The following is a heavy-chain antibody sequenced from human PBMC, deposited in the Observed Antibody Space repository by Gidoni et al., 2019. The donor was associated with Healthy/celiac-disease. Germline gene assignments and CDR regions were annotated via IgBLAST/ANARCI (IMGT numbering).Heavy chain of an antibody. CDR2: IYYSGST. CDR1: GGSISSSSSY. J-gene: IGHJ6*02. CDR3: AREGEGGYCSSTSCYIEYYYYGMDV. D-gene: IGHD2-2*02. V-gene: IGHV4-39*07. Sequence: QLQLQESGPGLVKPSETLSLTCTVSGGSISSSSSYWGWIRQPPGKGLEWIGSIYYSGSTYYNPSLKSRVTISVDTSKNQFSLKLSSVTAADTAVYYCAREGEGGYCSSTSCYIEYYYYGMDVWGQGTTVTVSS.